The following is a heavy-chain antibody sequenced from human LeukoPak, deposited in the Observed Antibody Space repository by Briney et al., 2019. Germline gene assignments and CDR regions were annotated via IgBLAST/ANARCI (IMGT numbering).Heavy chain of an antibody. V-gene: IGHV4-30-4*01. CDR1: GGSISSGDYY. Sequence: PSETLSLTCTVSGGSISSGDYYWSWIRQPPGKGLEWIGYIYYSGSTYYNPSLKSRVTMSVDTSKNQFSLKLSSVTAADTAVYYCARDSWGSGESRFDYWGQGTLVTVSS. D-gene: IGHD3-10*01. J-gene: IGHJ4*02. CDR3: ARDSWGSGESRFDY. CDR2: IYYSGST.